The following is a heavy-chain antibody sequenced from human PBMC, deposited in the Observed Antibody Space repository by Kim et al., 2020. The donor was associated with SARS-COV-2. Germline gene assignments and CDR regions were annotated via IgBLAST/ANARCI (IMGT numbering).Heavy chain of an antibody. CDR1: GGSISSGGYS. Sequence: SETLSLTCAVSGGSISSGGYSWSWIRQPPGKGLEWIGYIYYSGSTYYNPSLKIRVTISVDRSKNQFSLKLISVTAADTAVYYCARCYGSGSPYCMDVLG. CDR3: ARCYGSGSPYCMDV. D-gene: IGHD3-10*01. CDR2: IYYSGST. J-gene: IGHJ6*02. V-gene: IGHV4-30-2*01.